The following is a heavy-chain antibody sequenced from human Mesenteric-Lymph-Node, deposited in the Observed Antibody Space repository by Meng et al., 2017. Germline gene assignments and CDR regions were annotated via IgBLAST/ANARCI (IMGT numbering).Heavy chain of an antibody. V-gene: IGHV4-34*01. D-gene: IGHD2-15*01. CDR1: GGSFSDYY. J-gene: IGHJ6*02. Sequence: GSLRLSCVVYGGSFSDYYWHWIRQPPGKGLEWIGSIYYSGSTYYNPSLKSRVTISVDTSKNQFSLKLSSVTAADTAVYYCARDLILRGMDVWGQGTTVTVSS. CDR3: ARDLILRGMDV. CDR2: IYYSGST.